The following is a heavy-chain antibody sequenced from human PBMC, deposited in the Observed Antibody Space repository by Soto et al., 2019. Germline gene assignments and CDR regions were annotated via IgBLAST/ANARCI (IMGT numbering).Heavy chain of an antibody. CDR3: ARGTLEYCSSTSCSARVGWFDP. Sequence: QVQLVQSGAEVKKPGSSVKVSCKASGGTFSSYTISWVQQAPGQGLEWMGMIIPILGLANYAQKFQGRFTINADKSKSTAYMELSSLRSEDTAVDYCARGTLEYCSSTSCSARVGWFDPWGQGTLVTVSS. J-gene: IGHJ5*02. CDR2: IIPILGLA. CDR1: GGTFSSYT. V-gene: IGHV1-69*02. D-gene: IGHD2-2*01.